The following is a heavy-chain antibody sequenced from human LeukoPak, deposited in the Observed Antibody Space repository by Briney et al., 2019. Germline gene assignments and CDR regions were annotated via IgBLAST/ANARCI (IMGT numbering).Heavy chain of an antibody. CDR2: ISSSGSTI. CDR1: GFTFSSYE. V-gene: IGHV3-48*03. D-gene: IGHD1-26*01. J-gene: IGHJ5*02. Sequence: GGSLRLSCAASGFTFSSYEMNWVRQAPGKGLEWVSYISSSGSTIYYADPVKGRFTISRDNAKNSLYLQMNSLRAEDTAVYYCARDLRFAGGATWFDPWGQGTLVTVSS. CDR3: ARDLRFAGGATWFDP.